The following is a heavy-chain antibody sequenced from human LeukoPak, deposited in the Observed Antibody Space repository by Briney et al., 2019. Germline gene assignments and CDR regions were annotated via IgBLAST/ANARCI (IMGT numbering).Heavy chain of an antibody. D-gene: IGHD5-18*01. CDR1: GFTFSSYA. CDR3: ANGQVEYNYGFEKWFDS. V-gene: IGHV3-23*01. Sequence: PGGSLRLSCAASGFTFSSYAMSWVRQAPGKGLEWVSAISGTGGSTYYADSVKGRFTISRDNSKNTLYLQMNSLRAEDTAVYYCANGQVEYNYGFEKWFDSWGQGTPVTVSP. J-gene: IGHJ5*01. CDR2: ISGTGGST.